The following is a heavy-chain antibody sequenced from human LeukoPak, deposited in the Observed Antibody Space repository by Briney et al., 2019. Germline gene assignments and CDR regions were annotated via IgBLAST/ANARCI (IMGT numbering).Heavy chain of an antibody. D-gene: IGHD3-10*01. V-gene: IGHV3-23*01. CDR1: GSTFTSYA. CDR2: ISGSGGST. Sequence: GGSLRLSCAASGSTFTSYARNWGRQAPGKVLEWVSGISGSGGSTYYTDSVKGRFTISRDNSKNTLYLQLNSLRVEDTAVYYCAKAHGGSYHSGIDWGQGTLVTVSS. CDR3: AKAHGGSYHSGID. J-gene: IGHJ4*02.